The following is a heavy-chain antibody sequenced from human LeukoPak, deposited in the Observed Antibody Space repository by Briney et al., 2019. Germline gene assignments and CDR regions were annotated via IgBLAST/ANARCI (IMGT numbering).Heavy chain of an antibody. V-gene: IGHV1-69*05. CDR1: GGTFSSYA. CDR3: ARAFGWARYYYYMDV. J-gene: IGHJ6*03. Sequence: SVKVSCKAPGGTFSSYAISWVRQAPGQGLEWMGGIIPIFGTANYAQKFQGRVTITTDESTSTAYMELSSLRSEDTAVYYCARAFGWARYYYYMDVWGKGTTATVSS. D-gene: IGHD3-16*01. CDR2: IIPIFGTA.